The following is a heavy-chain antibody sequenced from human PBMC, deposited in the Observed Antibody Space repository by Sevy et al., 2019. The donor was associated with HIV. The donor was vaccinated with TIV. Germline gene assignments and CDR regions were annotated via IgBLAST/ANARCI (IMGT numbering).Heavy chain of an antibody. CDR2: MNPNSGNT. J-gene: IGHJ6*02. CDR3: ARVGTMVRGVIFYYGMDV. D-gene: IGHD3-10*01. CDR1: GYTFTSYD. Sequence: ASVKVSCKASGYTFTSYDINWVRQATGEWLEWMGWMNPNSGNTGFAQKFHGRVTMTRNTSISTAYMELSSLRSEDTGVYYCARVGTMVRGVIFYYGMDVWGQGTTVTVSS. V-gene: IGHV1-8*01.